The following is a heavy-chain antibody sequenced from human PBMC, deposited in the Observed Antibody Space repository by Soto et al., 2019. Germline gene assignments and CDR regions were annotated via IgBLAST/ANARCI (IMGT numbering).Heavy chain of an antibody. CDR1: GFTFSDYY. V-gene: IGHV3-11*01. J-gene: IGHJ6*03. CDR2: ISSSGSTI. D-gene: IGHD3-10*01. Sequence: QVQLVESGGGLVKPGGSLRLSCAASGFTFSDYYMRWIRQATGKGLEWVSYISSSGSTIYYSDSVKGRFTISRDNAKNSLYLQMNSLRADDTAVYYCARTMVRGVITLQHYDYMYVWGQGTTVTVSS. CDR3: ARTMVRGVITLQHYDYMYV.